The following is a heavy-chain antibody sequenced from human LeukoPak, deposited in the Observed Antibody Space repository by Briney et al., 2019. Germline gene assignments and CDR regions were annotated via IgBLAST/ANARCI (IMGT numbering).Heavy chain of an antibody. V-gene: IGHV3-15*01. CDR1: GFTFSDAW. D-gene: IGHD6-25*01. Sequence: GGSLRLSCVASGFTFSDAWMSWVRQAPGKGLEWVGRIKSKIDGGTIDYGAPVKGRFTISRDDSRNTLYLQMNSLKTEDTAVYYCTTRRQDGCWGQGTLVIVS. CDR3: TTRRQDGC. J-gene: IGHJ4*02. CDR2: IKSKIDGGTI.